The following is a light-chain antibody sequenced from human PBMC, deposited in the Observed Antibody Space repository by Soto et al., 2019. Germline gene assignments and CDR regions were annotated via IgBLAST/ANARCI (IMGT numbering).Light chain of an antibody. J-gene: IGLJ2*01. CDR3: TSWTTSTTMI. CDR1: RSDIGAYNF. V-gene: IGLV2-14*03. CDR2: DVN. Sequence: QSVLTQPASVSRSPGQSITISCTGTRSDIGAYNFVSWYQQHPGEVPKLILYDVNVRPSGVSNRFSGSKSGNTASLTISGLQAEDEADYYCTSWTTSTTMIFGGGTKLTVL.